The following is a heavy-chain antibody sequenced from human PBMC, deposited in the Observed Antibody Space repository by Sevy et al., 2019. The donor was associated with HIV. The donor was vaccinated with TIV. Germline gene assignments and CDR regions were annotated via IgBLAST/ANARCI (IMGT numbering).Heavy chain of an antibody. Sequence: GGSLRLSCAASGFTFNNYAMSWVRQPPGKGLEWVSGLIENGVDTYYSDSVRGRFTISRDNSKNTLYLQMYSLRAEDTAIYYCVKDYMFAADWAPDSWGQGTLVTVSS. J-gene: IGHJ4*02. D-gene: IGHD3-10*02. V-gene: IGHV3-23*01. CDR2: LIENGVDT. CDR3: VKDYMFAADWAPDS. CDR1: GFTFNNYA.